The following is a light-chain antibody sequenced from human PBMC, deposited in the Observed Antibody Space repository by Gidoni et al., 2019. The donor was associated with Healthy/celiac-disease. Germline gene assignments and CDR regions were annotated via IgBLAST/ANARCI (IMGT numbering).Light chain of an antibody. CDR2: DAS. CDR3: QQRSNWPPPFT. CDR1: QSVSSY. J-gene: IGKJ3*01. Sequence: EIVLTQSPATLSLSPGERATLSCRASQSVSSYLAWYQQKPGQAPRLLIYDASNRATGIPARFSGSGSGTDFTLTISSLEPEDFAVYYCQQRSNWPPPFTFXPGTKVDIK. V-gene: IGKV3-11*01.